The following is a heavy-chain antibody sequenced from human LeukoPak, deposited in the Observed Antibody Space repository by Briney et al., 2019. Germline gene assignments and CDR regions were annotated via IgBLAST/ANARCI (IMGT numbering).Heavy chain of an antibody. J-gene: IGHJ4*02. V-gene: IGHV1-2*02. CDR3: ARLGSCGSSSCYFDY. Sequence: ASVKVSCKASGYTFTGYFMHWVRQAPGQGLEWMGWINPNSGGTSNAQKFQGRITMTRDTSISTAYMELSRVRSDDTAVYYCARLGSCGSSSCYFDYWGQGTLVTVSS. CDR1: GYTFTGYF. CDR2: INPNSGGT. D-gene: IGHD2-2*01.